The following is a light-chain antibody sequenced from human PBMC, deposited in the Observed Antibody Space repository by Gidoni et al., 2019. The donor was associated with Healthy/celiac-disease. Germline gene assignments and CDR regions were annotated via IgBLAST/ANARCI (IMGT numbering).Light chain of an antibody. V-gene: IGKV2-28*01. J-gene: IGKJ5*01. CDR3: MQALQTPIP. Sequence: SISCRSSQILLHSNGYNYLDWYLQKQGQSPQLLIYLGSTRASGVPDRFSGSGSGTDFTLKISRVEAEDVGVYYCMQALQTPIPFGQGTRLEIK. CDR1: QILLHSNGYNY. CDR2: LGS.